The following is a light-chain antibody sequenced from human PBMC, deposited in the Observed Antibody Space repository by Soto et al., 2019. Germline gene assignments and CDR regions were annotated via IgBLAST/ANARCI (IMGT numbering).Light chain of an antibody. Sequence: DLQMTQSPSSLSASVGVRVTITCRASQSISCYLNWYQQKPGKDPKLLIYAASSLQSGVPSRFSGSGSGTDLTLSISSLQALDCARYYCQQSYSTLGYTCRRGTKQEIK. CDR3: QQSYSTLGYT. CDR1: QSISCY. J-gene: IGKJ2*01. V-gene: IGKV1-39*01. CDR2: AAS.